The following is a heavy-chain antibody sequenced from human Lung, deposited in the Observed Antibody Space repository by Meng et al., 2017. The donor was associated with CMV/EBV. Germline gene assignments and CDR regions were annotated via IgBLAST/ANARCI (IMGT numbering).Heavy chain of an antibody. V-gene: IGHV3-23*01. CDR1: GFSFSTYA. Sequence: GGSLRLXXVASGFSFSTYAMSWVRQAPGKGLEWVSVINGTGDITYYADSAKVRFIISRDNSRNTLFLQMNNLRVEDTAVYYCTKDWGATRGGMDVWGQGTTVTFSS. CDR2: INGTGDIT. D-gene: IGHD1-26*01. J-gene: IGHJ6*02. CDR3: TKDWGATRGGMDV.